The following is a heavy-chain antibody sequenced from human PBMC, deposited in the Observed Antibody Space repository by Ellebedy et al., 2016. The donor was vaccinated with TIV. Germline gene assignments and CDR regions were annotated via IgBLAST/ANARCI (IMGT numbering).Heavy chain of an antibody. D-gene: IGHD6-13*01. CDR3: TRRSSRNVMDV. CDR2: TYYRSTWYN. J-gene: IGHJ6*02. CDR1: ADSVTSNCAG. Sequence: MPSETLSLTWAIYADSVTSNCAGWNWIRQKPSRGLDGPGRTYYRSTWYNDYAVSVKSRITINPDTSKNQFALQYNAVTPEDTAVYYCTRRSSRNVMDVWGQGTTVTVSS. V-gene: IGHV6-1*01.